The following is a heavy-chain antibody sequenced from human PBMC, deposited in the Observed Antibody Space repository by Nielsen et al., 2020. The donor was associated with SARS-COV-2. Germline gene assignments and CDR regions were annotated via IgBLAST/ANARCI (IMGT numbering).Heavy chain of an antibody. Sequence: SLKISCAASGFTFDDYAMHWVRQAPGKGLEWVSGISWNSGSIGYADSVKGRFTISRDNAKNSLYLQMNSLRAEETALYYCARNLAGYSTRLAFDPWGQGTLVTVSS. CDR1: GFTFDDYA. D-gene: IGHD6-13*01. J-gene: IGHJ5*02. CDR3: ARNLAGYSTRLAFDP. V-gene: IGHV3-9*01. CDR2: ISWNSGSI.